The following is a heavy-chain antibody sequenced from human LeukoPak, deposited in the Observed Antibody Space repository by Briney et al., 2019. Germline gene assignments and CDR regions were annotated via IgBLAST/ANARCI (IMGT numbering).Heavy chain of an antibody. J-gene: IGHJ4*02. CDR1: GGSISSGDYY. D-gene: IGHD1-1*01. CDR3: ARDGWKKHFDY. CDR2: IYYSGST. V-gene: IGHV4-30-4*01. Sequence: PSETLSLTCTVSGGSISSGDYYWSWIRQPPGKGLEWIGYIYYSGSTYHNPSLKSRVTISVDTSKNQFSLKLSSVTAADTAVYYCARDGWKKHFDYRGQGTLVTVSS.